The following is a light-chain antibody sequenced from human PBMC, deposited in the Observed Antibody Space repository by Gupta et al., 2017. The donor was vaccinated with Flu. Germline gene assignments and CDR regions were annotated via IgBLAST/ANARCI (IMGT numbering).Light chain of an antibody. V-gene: IGKV1-5*03. CDR3: LQYRNVWS. CDR1: HSVYTS. Sequence: DIQMTQSPSTLSASVGDRVTITCRASHSVYTSLAWYQQKPGKAPKLLISEASSLQSGVPSRFSASASGTDFALTITSLQPDDFATYYCLQYRNVWSFGQGTKVTIK. CDR2: EAS. J-gene: IGKJ1*01.